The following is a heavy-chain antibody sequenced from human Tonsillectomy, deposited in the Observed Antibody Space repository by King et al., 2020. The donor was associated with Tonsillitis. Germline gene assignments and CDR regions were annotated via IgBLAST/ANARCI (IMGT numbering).Heavy chain of an antibody. D-gene: IGHD3-10*01. CDR1: GGSFSGHF. Sequence: VQLQQWGAGLLKPSETLSLTCAVSGGSFSGHFWNWIRQPPGKRLEWIGEINHSGSTTDNPSLKSRVTISIDTSKNQFSLKLTSVTAADTAVYYCARGTNYYGSGSYYPFNAFDIWGQGTMVTVSS. J-gene: IGHJ3*02. V-gene: IGHV4-34*01. CDR3: ARGTNYYGSGSYYPFNAFDI. CDR2: INHSGST.